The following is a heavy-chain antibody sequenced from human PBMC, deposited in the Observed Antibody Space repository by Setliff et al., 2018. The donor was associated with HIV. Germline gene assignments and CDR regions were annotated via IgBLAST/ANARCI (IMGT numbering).Heavy chain of an antibody. J-gene: IGHJ4*02. CDR2: TYLGAT. CDR3: ASSVGSGYPSEFDY. D-gene: IGHD3-22*01. CDR1: GYTFTSYG. V-gene: IGHV1-18*04. Sequence: GASVKVSCKTSGYTFTSYGMNWIRQAPGQGLEWMGWTYLGATNYAQRFRDRFTVTTDTSTSTAYMELRGLSPDDTALYFCASSVGSGYPSEFDYWGQGTLVTVSS.